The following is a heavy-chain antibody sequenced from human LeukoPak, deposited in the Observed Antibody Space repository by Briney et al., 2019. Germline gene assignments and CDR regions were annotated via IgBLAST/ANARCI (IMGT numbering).Heavy chain of an antibody. CDR2: ITSRSSYI. CDR1: GSTFSSYS. CDR3: ARVPHDIVVVVAATPDY. D-gene: IGHD2-15*01. Sequence: PGGSLRLSCAASGSTFSSYSMNWVRQAPGKGLEWVSSITSRSSYIYYADSVKGRFTISRDNTKNSLYLQMNSLRAEDTAVYYCARVPHDIVVVVAATPDYWGQGTRVTVSS. V-gene: IGHV3-21*01. J-gene: IGHJ4*02.